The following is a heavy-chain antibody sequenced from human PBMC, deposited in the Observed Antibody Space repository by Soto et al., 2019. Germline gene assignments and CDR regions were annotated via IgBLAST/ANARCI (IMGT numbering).Heavy chain of an antibody. J-gene: IGHJ4*02. CDR1: GDSITTNQ. D-gene: IGHD3-10*01. V-gene: IGHV4-59*01. CDR3: ARDRLGSLDY. CDR2: ISKRGSA. Sequence: SETLSLTCTVSGDSITTNQWGWVRQPPGKGLEWIGYISKRGSANHNPSLKSRVSMSIDMAKNQFSLRLSSVTAADTAVYYCARDRLGSLDYWGQGTLVTVSS.